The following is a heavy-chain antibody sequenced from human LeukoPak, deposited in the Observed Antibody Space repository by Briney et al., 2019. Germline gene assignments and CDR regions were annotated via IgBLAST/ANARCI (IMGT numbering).Heavy chain of an antibody. V-gene: IGHV4-38-2*02. Sequence: SETLSLTCTVSGYSISSGYYWGWIRQPPGQGLEWIGSIYHSGSTYYNPSLKSRVTISVDTSKNQFSLKLSSVTAADTAVYYCAREGVNSAFDIWGQGTMVTVSS. D-gene: IGHD3-10*01. J-gene: IGHJ3*02. CDR1: GYSISSGYY. CDR2: IYHSGST. CDR3: AREGVNSAFDI.